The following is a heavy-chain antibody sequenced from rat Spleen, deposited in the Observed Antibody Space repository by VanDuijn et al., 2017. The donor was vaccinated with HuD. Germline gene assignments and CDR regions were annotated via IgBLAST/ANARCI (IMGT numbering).Heavy chain of an antibody. CDR1: GFTFSDYY. J-gene: IGHJ4*01. CDR2: ISPSGGST. D-gene: IGHD1-12*03. CDR3: ARFKGDYYDGYLYVMDA. Sequence: EVQLVESGGGLVQPGRSLKLSCAASGFTFSDYYMAWVRQAPTKGLEWVASISPSGGSTYYRDSGKVRFTISRDNAKSTLYLQMDSLRSEDTATYYCARFKGDYYDGYLYVMDAWGQGASVTVSS. V-gene: IGHV5-25*01.